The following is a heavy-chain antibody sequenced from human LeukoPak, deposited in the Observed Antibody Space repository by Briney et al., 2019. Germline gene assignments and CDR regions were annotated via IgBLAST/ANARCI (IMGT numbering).Heavy chain of an antibody. Sequence: SETLSLTCTVSGGSVSSGSFYWNWIRQPPGKGLEWIGYIYYSGSTSYNPSLKSRVTISVDTSKNQFSLRLTSVTAADTAMYYCARAPLTTVPNFDSWGQGTQVAVSS. CDR3: ARAPLTTVPNFDS. J-gene: IGHJ4*02. CDR1: GGSVSSGSFY. D-gene: IGHD1-14*01. CDR2: IYYSGST. V-gene: IGHV4-61*01.